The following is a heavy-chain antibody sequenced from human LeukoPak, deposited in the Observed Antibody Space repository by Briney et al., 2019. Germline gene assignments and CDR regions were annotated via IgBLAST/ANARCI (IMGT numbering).Heavy chain of an antibody. V-gene: IGHV3-49*04. D-gene: IGHD3-10*01. Sequence: SGGSLRLSCTASGFTFGDYAMSWVRQAPGKGLEWVGFIRSNTYGGTGEYAASVKGRFTISRDDSKSIAYLQMNSLKTEDTAVYYCSRDQYRYNYGSGSSGLFDYWGQGTLVTVSS. CDR2: IRSNTYGGTG. CDR3: SRDQYRYNYGSGSSGLFDY. CDR1: GFTFGDYA. J-gene: IGHJ4*02.